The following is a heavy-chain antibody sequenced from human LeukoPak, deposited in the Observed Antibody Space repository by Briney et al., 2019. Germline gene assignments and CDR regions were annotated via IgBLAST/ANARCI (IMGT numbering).Heavy chain of an antibody. J-gene: IGHJ4*02. D-gene: IGHD5-12*01. CDR1: GFTYSSYS. Sequence: GGSLRLSCAASGFTYSSYSMNWVRQAPGKGLEWVSSISSSTSYIYYADSVKGRFTISRDNAKNSLYLQMNSLRAEDTAVYYCARDTVATSFDYWGQGTLVTVSS. CDR2: ISSSTSYI. CDR3: ARDTVATSFDY. V-gene: IGHV3-21*01.